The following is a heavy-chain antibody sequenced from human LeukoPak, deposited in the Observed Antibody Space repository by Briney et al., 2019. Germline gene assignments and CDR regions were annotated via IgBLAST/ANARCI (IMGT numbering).Heavy chain of an antibody. CDR1: GYTFTDYF. CDR3: ARMALDGGDSIGFDS. J-gene: IGHJ5*01. D-gene: IGHD2-21*02. Sequence: ASVKVSCKASGYTFTDYFIHWVRQAPGQGLEWMGWINPNIGDASYAQKFRDRVTMTRDRSINTAYMELSRLTSDDTAVYYRARMALDGGDSIGFDSWGQGTLVTVSS. CDR2: INPNIGDA. V-gene: IGHV1-2*02.